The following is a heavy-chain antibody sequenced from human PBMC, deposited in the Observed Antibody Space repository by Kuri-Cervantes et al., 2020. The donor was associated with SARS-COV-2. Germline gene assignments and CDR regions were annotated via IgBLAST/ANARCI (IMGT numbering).Heavy chain of an antibody. CDR1: GYSISSGYY. Sequence: SETLSLTCTVSGYSISSGYYWGWIRQPPGKGLEWIGSIYHSGGTYYNPSLKSRVTISVDTSKNQFSLKLSSVTAADTAVYYCAREVSSEQLVAFDYWGQGTLVTVSS. CDR2: IYHSGGT. D-gene: IGHD6-6*01. CDR3: AREVSSEQLVAFDY. V-gene: IGHV4-38-2*02. J-gene: IGHJ4*02.